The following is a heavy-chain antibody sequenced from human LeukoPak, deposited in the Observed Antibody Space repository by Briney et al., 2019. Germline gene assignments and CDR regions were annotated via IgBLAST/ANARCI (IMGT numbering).Heavy chain of an antibody. Sequence: SQTLSLTCTVSGGSISSGGYYWSWIRQHPGKGLEWIGYIYYSGSTYYNPSLKSRVTISVDTSKNQFSLKLSSVTTADTAVYYCARDGRYGMDVWGQGTTVTVSS. J-gene: IGHJ6*02. CDR3: ARDGRYGMDV. CDR1: GGSISSGGYY. V-gene: IGHV4-31*03. CDR2: IYYSGST.